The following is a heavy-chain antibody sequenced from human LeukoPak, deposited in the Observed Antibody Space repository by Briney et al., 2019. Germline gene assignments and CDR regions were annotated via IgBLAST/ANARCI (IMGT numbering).Heavy chain of an antibody. CDR3: AREPTYYDFWSGYYIHYYMDV. CDR2: IYTSGST. D-gene: IGHD3-3*01. V-gene: IGHV4-61*02. J-gene: IGHJ6*03. CDR1: GGSISSGSYY. Sequence: SQTLSLTCTVSGGSISSGSYYWSWIRQPAGKGLEWIGRIYTSGSTNYNPSLKSRVTISVDTSKNLFSLKLSSVTAADTAVYYCAREPTYYDFWSGYYIHYYMDVWGKGTTVTVSS.